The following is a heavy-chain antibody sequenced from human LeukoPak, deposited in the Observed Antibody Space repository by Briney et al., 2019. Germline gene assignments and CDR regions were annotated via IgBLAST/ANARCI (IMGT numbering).Heavy chain of an antibody. CDR3: SSGKVVYYFDC. Sequence: GGSLRLSCAASGFTFSSYAMSWVRQAPGKGLEWVSTITGSGAGTYYADSVKGRFTISRDNSKNTPYLQMTSLRAEDTAVYYCSSGKVVYYFDCWGQGTLVTVSS. CDR1: GFTFSSYA. V-gene: IGHV3-23*01. J-gene: IGHJ4*02. CDR2: ITGSGAGT. D-gene: IGHD5-12*01.